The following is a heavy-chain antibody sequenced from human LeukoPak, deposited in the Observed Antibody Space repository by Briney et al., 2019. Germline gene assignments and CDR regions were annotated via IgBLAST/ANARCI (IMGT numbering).Heavy chain of an antibody. D-gene: IGHD1-26*01. J-gene: IGHJ3*02. V-gene: IGHV3-74*01. CDR2: INSDGSST. Sequence: SAGSLRLSCAASGFTFSDYWMHWVRQAPGKGLVWVSRINSDGSSTNYADSVKGRFTISRDNAKNTLYLQMNSLRADDTAVYYCARGGRGSDIWGQGTMVTVSS. CDR1: GFTFSDYW. CDR3: ARGGRGSDI.